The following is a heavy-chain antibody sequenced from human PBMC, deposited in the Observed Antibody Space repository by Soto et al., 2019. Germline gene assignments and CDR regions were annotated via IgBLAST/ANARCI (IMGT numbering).Heavy chain of an antibody. V-gene: IGHV3-23*01. CDR3: AKDAVGDYSSQYYYGMDV. CDR2: ISGSGGST. Sequence: EVQLLESGGGLVQPGGSLRLSCAASGFTFSSYAMSWVRQAPGKGLEWVSAISGSGGSTYYADSVKGRFTISRDNSKNTLYLQMNSLRAEDTAVYYCAKDAVGDYSSQYYYGMDVWGQGTTVTVSS. D-gene: IGHD4-17*01. CDR1: GFTFSSYA. J-gene: IGHJ6*02.